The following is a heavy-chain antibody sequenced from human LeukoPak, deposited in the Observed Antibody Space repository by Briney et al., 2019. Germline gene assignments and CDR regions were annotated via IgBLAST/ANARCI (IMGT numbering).Heavy chain of an antibody. Sequence: SETLSLTCAVYGGSFSGYYWSWIRQPPGKGLEWIGEINHSGSTNYNPSLKSRVTISVDTSKNQFSLKLSSVTAADTAVYYCARADTYYYDSSGSYYFDYWGQGTLVTVSS. J-gene: IGHJ4*02. CDR3: ARADTYYYDSSGSYYFDY. CDR1: GGSFSGYY. V-gene: IGHV4-34*01. CDR2: INHSGST. D-gene: IGHD3-22*01.